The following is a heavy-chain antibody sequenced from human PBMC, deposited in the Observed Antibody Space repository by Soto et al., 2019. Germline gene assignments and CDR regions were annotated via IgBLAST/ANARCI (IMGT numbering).Heavy chain of an antibody. D-gene: IGHD5-12*01. Sequence: QVQLVQSGAEVKKPGSSVKVSCKTSGGTFRNHIITCVRQAPGQGLEWMGRVIPLLDITNYAQKFQGRVTITADKSTSTTYLEMNSLRSEDTAVYYCARDSPIGSTFSGYDAIDYWGQGTLVTVSS. CDR1: GGTFRNHI. CDR3: ARDSPIGSTFSGYDAIDY. V-gene: IGHV1-69*08. CDR2: VIPLLDIT. J-gene: IGHJ4*02.